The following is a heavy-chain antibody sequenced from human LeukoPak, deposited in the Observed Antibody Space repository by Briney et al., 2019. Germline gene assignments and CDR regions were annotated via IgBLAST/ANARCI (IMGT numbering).Heavy chain of an antibody. CDR1: GYTFTNYA. CDR2: INAGNGNT. D-gene: IGHD3-10*01. CDR3: ARGSYFYGSGSFMGSDY. J-gene: IGHJ4*02. V-gene: IGHV1-3*01. Sequence: ASVKVSCKASGYTFTNYAVHWVRQAPGQRLEWMGRINAGNGNTEYSQNFQDRVTITRDTSATTAYMELSSLRSEDTAVYYCARGSYFYGSGSFMGSDYWGQGTLVTVSS.